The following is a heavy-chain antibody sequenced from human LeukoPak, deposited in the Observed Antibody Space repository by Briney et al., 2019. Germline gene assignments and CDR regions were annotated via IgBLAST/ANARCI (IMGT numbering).Heavy chain of an antibody. CDR1: GESLNSYY. D-gene: IGHD5-18*01. V-gene: IGHV4-34*01. CDR3: ARHDSDTAMVDY. J-gene: IGHJ4*02. Sequence: PSETLSLTCAVYGESLNSYYWSWVRQPPGEGLEWIGEIYESGTTKYNPSLKSRVAISMVPSKQQFSLKLSSVTAADTAVYYCARHDSDTAMVDYWGQGTLVTVSS. CDR2: IYESGTT.